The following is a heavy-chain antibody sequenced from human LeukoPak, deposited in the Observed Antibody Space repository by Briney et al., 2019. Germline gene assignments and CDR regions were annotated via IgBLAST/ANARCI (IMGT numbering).Heavy chain of an antibody. CDR2: IYYSGST. CDR1: GGSISSSNW. CDR3: ARHYYGSGYLNYYYGMDV. D-gene: IGHD3-10*01. V-gene: IGHV4-39*01. Sequence: SETLSLTCAVSGGSISSSNWWSWIRQPPGKGLEWIGSIYYSGSTYYNPSLKSRVTISVDTSKNQYSLKLSSVTAADTAVYYCARHYYGSGYLNYYYGMDVWGQGTTVTVSS. J-gene: IGHJ6*02.